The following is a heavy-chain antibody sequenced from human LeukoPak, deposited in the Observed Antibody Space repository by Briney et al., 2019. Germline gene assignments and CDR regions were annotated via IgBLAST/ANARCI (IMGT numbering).Heavy chain of an antibody. V-gene: IGHV3-30*18. J-gene: IGHJ4*02. CDR1: AFTFRTYG. Sequence: GGSLRLSCAALAFTFRTYGMHWVRQAPGKGLEWVAVISYDANNKNYADSVKGRFTISRDNSKNTLYLQMNSLRAEDTAVYYCAKDRHPARTDGYYFDYWGQGTLVTVSS. CDR3: AKDRHPARTDGYYFDY. D-gene: IGHD1-14*01. CDR2: ISYDANNK.